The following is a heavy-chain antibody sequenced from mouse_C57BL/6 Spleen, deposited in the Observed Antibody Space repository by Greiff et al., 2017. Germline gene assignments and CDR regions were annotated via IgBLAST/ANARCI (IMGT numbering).Heavy chain of an antibody. Sequence: QVQLKQPGAELVKPGASVKLSCKASGYTFTSYWMHWVKQRPGQGLEWIGMIHPNSGSTNYNEKFKSKATLTVDKASSTAYMQLSSLTSEDSAVYYCAREGYYGSSRFAYWGQGTLVTVSA. D-gene: IGHD1-1*01. CDR3: AREGYYGSSRFAY. CDR1: GYTFTSYW. J-gene: IGHJ3*01. CDR2: IHPNSGST. V-gene: IGHV1-64*01.